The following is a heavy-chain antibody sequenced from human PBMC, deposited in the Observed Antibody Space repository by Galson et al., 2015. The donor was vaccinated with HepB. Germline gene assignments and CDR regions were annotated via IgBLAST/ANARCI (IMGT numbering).Heavy chain of an antibody. CDR3: FGELFGD. V-gene: IGHV3-15*01. Sequence: SLRLSCAASGFTFSNAWMSWVRQAPGKGLEWVGRIKSQTDGGTTDYAAPVQGRFTISRDDSKNTLYLQMNSLKTEDTAVYYCFGELFGDWGQGTLVTVSS. CDR1: GFTFSNAW. J-gene: IGHJ4*02. CDR2: IKSQTDGGTT. D-gene: IGHD3-10*01.